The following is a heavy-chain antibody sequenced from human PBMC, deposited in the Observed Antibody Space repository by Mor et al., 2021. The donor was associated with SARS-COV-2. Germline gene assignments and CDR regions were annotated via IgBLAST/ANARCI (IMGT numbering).Heavy chain of an antibody. D-gene: IGHD6-13*01. CDR3: ARVGSSSWYVPARSYYGMDV. V-gene: IGHV4-34*01. Sequence: NPSLKSRVPIAVDTSKNQFSLKLSSVTAADTAVYYCARVGSSSWYVPARSYYGMDVWGQGTTVTVSS. J-gene: IGHJ6*02.